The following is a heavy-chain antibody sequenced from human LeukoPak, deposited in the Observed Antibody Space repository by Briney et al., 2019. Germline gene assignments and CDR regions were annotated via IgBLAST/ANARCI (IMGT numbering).Heavy chain of an antibody. D-gene: IGHD3-10*01. CDR2: INSDGSST. Sequence: PGGSLRLSCAASGFTFSSYWMHWVRQAPGKGLVWVSRINSDGSSTSYADSVKGRFTISRDNAKNTLYLQMNSLRAEDTAVYYCARDGGYASGGDYNGMDVWGQGTTVTVSS. CDR3: ARDGGYASGGDYNGMDV. CDR1: GFTFSSYW. J-gene: IGHJ6*02. V-gene: IGHV3-74*01.